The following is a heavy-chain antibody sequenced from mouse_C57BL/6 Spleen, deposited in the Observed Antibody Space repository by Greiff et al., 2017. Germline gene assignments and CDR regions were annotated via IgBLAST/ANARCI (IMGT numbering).Heavy chain of an antibody. CDR2: IDPSDSYT. CDR1: GYTFTSYW. D-gene: IGHD1-1*01. V-gene: IGHV1-50*01. CDR3: ARYYYGSSYHYAMDY. Sequence: VQLQQPGAELVKPGASVKLSCKASGYTFTSYWMQWVKQRPGQGLEWIGEIDPSDSYTNYNQKFKGKATLTVDTSSSTAYMQLSSLTSEDSAVYYCARYYYGSSYHYAMDYWGQGTSVTVSS. J-gene: IGHJ4*01.